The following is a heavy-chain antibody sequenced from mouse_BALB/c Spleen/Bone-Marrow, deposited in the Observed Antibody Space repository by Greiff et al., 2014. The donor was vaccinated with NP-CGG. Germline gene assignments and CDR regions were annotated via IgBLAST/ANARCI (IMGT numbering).Heavy chain of an antibody. CDR2: IDPYYGGT. Sequence: VQLQQSGPELEKPGASVKISCKASGYSLTGYNMNWVKQSNGKSLEWIGNIDPYYGGTSYNQKFKGKATLTVDKSSSTAYMQPKSLTSEDSAVYYCATYGYSYWYFDVWGAGTTVTVSS. V-gene: IGHV1-39*01. D-gene: IGHD1-1*01. CDR3: ATYGYSYWYFDV. CDR1: GYSLTGYN. J-gene: IGHJ1*01.